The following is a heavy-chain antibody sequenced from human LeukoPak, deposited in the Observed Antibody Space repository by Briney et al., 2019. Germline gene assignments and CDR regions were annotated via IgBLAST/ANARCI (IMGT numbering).Heavy chain of an antibody. J-gene: IGHJ3*02. CDR2: INTDGSST. Sequence: GGSPRLSCAASGFTFSSYWMHWVRQAPGKGLVWVSRINTDGSSTSYADSVKGRFTISRDNAKNTLYLQMDSLRAEDTAVYFCTRVGYCATTSCRTAFDIWGQGTMVTVSS. V-gene: IGHV3-74*01. CDR1: GFTFSSYW. D-gene: IGHD2-2*01. CDR3: TRVGYCATTSCRTAFDI.